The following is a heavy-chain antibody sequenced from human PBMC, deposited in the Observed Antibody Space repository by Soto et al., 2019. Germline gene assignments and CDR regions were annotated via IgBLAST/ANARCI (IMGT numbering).Heavy chain of an antibody. V-gene: IGHV4-39*01. CDR2: IYFDGAA. D-gene: IGHD3-22*01. Sequence: SETLSLTCTVSGDSISRTRYYWVWIRQTPVRGLEWIGSIYFDGAAFYNPSLKSRVTLSVDTSRNQFSLNVNSVTAADTAIYYCARRGNNGGYLRSYDYWGQGSLVTAPQ. CDR3: ARRGNNGGYLRSYDY. CDR1: GDSISRTRYY. J-gene: IGHJ4*02.